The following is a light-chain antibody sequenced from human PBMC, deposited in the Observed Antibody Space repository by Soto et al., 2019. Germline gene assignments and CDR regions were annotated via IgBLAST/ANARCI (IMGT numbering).Light chain of an antibody. CDR2: EVS. Sequence: QSALTQPASVSGSPGQSITISCTGYIHYDFVSWYQQYPGTAPKLVIYEVSNRPSGTSDRFSGSKSGHTASLTISGLQTEDEAVYYCGSYTSSSNYVFGTGTKLTVL. CDR1: IHYDF. CDR3: GSYTSSSNYV. V-gene: IGLV2-14*01. J-gene: IGLJ1*01.